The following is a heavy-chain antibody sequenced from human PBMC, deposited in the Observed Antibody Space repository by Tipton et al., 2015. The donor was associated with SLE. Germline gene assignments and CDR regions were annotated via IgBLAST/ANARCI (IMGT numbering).Heavy chain of an antibody. Sequence: PSLTCTVSGGSISRIGYYWSWIRQHPGKGLEWIGYIYHTGSTYYNPSLESRLTISIDTSKNQFSLRLTSMTPADTALYYCARARRTTSSHFDYWGQGTLVTVSS. J-gene: IGHJ4*02. CDR3: ARARRTTSSHFDY. CDR2: IYHTGST. CDR1: GGSISRIGYY. D-gene: IGHD1-14*01. V-gene: IGHV4-31*03.